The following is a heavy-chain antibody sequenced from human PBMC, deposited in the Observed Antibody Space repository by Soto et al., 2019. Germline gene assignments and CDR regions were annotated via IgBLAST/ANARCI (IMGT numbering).Heavy chain of an antibody. Sequence: QITLKESGPTLVRPTQTLTLTCTFSGFSPSSSGVGVGWIRQPPGKALEWLALIYWDDDKRYSPSLKSRLTITKDTSKNQVVLTLTKLDTVDTATYYCARGGWTTYYSPFFDYWGQGTLVTVSS. CDR1: GFSPSSSGVG. V-gene: IGHV2-5*02. J-gene: IGHJ4*02. D-gene: IGHD3-10*01. CDR2: IYWDDDK. CDR3: ARGGWTTYYSPFFDY.